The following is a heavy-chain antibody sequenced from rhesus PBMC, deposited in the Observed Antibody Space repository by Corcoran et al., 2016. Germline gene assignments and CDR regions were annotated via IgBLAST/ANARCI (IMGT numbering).Heavy chain of an antibody. J-gene: IGHJ4*01. Sequence: QVQLQQWGEGLVKPSETLSLTYAVYGGSISGYYYWSWIRQPQGKGLDWIGYIYGNSTSTNCNPSIKNRVTISTATSKNQFSLKLSSVTAADTAGHYCARVRLKQLGQDYWGQGVLVTVSS. D-gene: IGHD3-3*01. CDR2: IYGNSTST. CDR1: GGSISGYYY. CDR3: ARVRLKQLGQDY. V-gene: IGHV4-73*01.